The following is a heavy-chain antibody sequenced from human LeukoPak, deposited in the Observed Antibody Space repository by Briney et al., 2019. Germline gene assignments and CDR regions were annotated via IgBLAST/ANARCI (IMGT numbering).Heavy chain of an antibody. Sequence: GGSLRLSCAASGFTFNSSAMSWVRQAPGKGLEWVSGISGSGGSTYYADSVKGRFTISRDNSKNTLYLQMNSLGVEDMAVYFCAKAGSIRFDYWGQGTLVTVSS. CDR1: GFTFNSSA. CDR3: AKAGSIRFDY. D-gene: IGHD1-26*01. V-gene: IGHV3-23*01. J-gene: IGHJ4*02. CDR2: ISGSGGST.